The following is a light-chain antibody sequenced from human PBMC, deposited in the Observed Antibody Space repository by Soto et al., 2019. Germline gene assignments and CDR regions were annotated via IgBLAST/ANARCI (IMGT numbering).Light chain of an antibody. V-gene: IGLV2-23*02. Sequence: QSALAQPASVSGSPGQSITISCTGTSTDIGSYNVVSWNQQHPGKAPKLMIYEVTKRPSGVSNRFSGSKSGNTASLTISGLQPEDEADYYCCAYAGDSIYVFGTGTKLTVL. CDR1: STDIGSYNV. CDR2: EVT. CDR3: CAYAGDSIYV. J-gene: IGLJ1*01.